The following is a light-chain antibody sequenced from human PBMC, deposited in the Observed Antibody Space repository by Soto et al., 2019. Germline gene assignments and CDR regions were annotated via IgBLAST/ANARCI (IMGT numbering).Light chain of an antibody. CDR1: QSIVSS. CDR3: QQSYTTPLT. J-gene: IGKJ4*01. V-gene: IGKV1-39*01. Sequence: AAGDRVTITCRAGQSIVSSLNWYQQKPGEAPKLLIYAASTLQSGVPSRFSGSGAGTDFTLTISSLQPEDFATYYCQQSYTTPLTFGGGTKVEIK. CDR2: AAS.